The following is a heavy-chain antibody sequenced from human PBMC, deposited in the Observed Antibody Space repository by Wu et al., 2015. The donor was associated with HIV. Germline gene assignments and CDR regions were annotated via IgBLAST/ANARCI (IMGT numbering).Heavy chain of an antibody. V-gene: IGHV1-69*05. D-gene: IGHD5-12*01. CDR1: GGTFSSYA. Sequence: QVQLVQSGAEVKKPGSSVRVSCKASGGTFSSYAFSWVRQAPGQGLEWMGGINPLFGTTKHSQKFQDRLTFTTDESKTTAYMELSSLRSEDTAVYYCARNTDSVATSLYSLGVWGQGTTVTVSS. J-gene: IGHJ6*02. CDR2: INPLFGTT. CDR3: ARNTDSVATSLYSLGV.